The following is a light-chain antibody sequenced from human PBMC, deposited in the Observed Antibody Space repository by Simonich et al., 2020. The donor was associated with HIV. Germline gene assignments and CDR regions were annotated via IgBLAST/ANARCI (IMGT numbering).Light chain of an antibody. CDR1: QSVSRY. CDR3: QQRSNWPRT. J-gene: IGKJ1*01. Sequence: EIVLTQSPATLSLSPGERATHSCRASQSVSRYLAWYQQKPGQAPRLLIYDASNRATGIPARFSGSGSGTDFTLTISSLEPEDFAVYYCQQRSNWPRTFGQGTKVEIK. V-gene: IGKV3-11*01. CDR2: DAS.